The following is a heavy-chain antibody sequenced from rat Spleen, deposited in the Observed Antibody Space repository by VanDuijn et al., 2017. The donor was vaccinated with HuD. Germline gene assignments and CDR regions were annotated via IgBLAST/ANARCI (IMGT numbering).Heavy chain of an antibody. CDR1: GLSLTSNS. CDR3: ARRKTTLDY. D-gene: IGHD1-10*01. CDR2: ISTGGGNT. V-gene: IGHV5S23*01. J-gene: IGHJ2*01. Sequence: VQLKESGPGLVQPSQTLSLTCTVSGLSLTSNSVSWIRQPPGKGLEWVASISTGGGNTYYRDSVKGRFTISRDNAKSTLYLQMDSLRSEDTATYYCARRKTTLDYWGQGVMVTVSS.